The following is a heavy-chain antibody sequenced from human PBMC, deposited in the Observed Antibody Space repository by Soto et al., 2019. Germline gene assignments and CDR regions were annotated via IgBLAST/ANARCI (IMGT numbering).Heavy chain of an antibody. CDR2: LKDRSQNYAT. CDR3: AREGDARWLDS. J-gene: IGHJ5*01. CDR1: GFSVSGWY. Sequence: EVQLVESGGGLVQPGGSARLSCAASGFSVSGWYMDWVRQAPGKGLEWVARLKDRSQNYATEYAASVKGRFTVARHASQNSLYLQMNSLKIEDTAVYYCAREGDARWLDSWGQGTLVTVS. D-gene: IGHD1-26*01. V-gene: IGHV3-72*01.